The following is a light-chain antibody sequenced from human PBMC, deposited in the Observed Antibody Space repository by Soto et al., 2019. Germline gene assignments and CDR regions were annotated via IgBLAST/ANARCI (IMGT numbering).Light chain of an antibody. CDR1: SSDVGGYNY. V-gene: IGLV2-11*01. CDR2: DVS. Sequence: QSALTQPRSVSGSPGQSVTISCTGTSSDVGGYNYVSWYQQHPGKAPKLMIYDVSKRPSGVPDRFSGSKSGNTASLTISGLQAEEVADYYCCSYAGSSFWVFGGGTKLTVL. J-gene: IGLJ3*02. CDR3: CSYAGSSFWV.